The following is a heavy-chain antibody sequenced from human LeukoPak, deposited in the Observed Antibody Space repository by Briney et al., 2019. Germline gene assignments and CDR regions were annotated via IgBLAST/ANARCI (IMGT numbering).Heavy chain of an antibody. CDR1: GFTFGDYA. CDR3: TRALVGATIDFDY. D-gene: IGHD1-26*01. Sequence: PGRSLRLTCTASGFTFGDYAMSWFRQAPGKGLEWVGLIRSKAYGGTTEYAASVKGRFTISRDDSKSTAYLQMNSLKTEDTAVYYCTRALVGATIDFDYWGQGTLVTVSS. J-gene: IGHJ4*02. V-gene: IGHV3-49*03. CDR2: IRSKAYGGTT.